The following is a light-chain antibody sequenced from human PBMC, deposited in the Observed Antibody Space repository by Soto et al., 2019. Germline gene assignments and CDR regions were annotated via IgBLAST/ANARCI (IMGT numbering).Light chain of an antibody. CDR1: QSISTY. CDR3: QQSYNSPWT. J-gene: IGKJ1*01. V-gene: IGKV1-39*01. CDR2: AAS. Sequence: DIQMTQSPSSLSASVRDRVTITCRASQSISTYLNWYQQKPGKVPKLLVYAASTLQSGVPSRFRGSGSGTDFTLTISSLQPEDFATYYCQQSYNSPWTFARGTKVEIK.